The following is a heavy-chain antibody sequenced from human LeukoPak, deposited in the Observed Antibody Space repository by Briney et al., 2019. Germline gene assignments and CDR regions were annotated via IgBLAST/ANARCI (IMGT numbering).Heavy chain of an antibody. D-gene: IGHD3-9*01. CDR3: AREGYDILTGYFNDY. Sequence: PSGTLSLTCTVSGGSISSYYWSWIRQPPGKGLEWIGYIYYSGSTNYNPSLKSRLTISVDTSRNQFSLKLNSVTAADTAVYYCAREGYDILTGYFNDYWGQGTLVTVSS. CDR1: GGSISSYY. CDR2: IYYSGST. J-gene: IGHJ4*02. V-gene: IGHV4-59*12.